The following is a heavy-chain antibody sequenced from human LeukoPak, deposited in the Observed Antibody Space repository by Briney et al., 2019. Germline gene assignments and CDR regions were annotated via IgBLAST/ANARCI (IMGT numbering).Heavy chain of an antibody. J-gene: IGHJ5*02. Sequence: GGSLRLSCAASGFTFSSYWMSWVRQAPGKGLEWVANIKQDGSEKYYVDSVKGRFTISRDNAKNSLYLQMNSLRAEDTAVYHCAKLNPDYYDGGVMDNWFDPWGQGTLVTVSS. V-gene: IGHV3-7*01. CDR3: AKLNPDYYDGGVMDNWFDP. CDR2: IKQDGSEK. D-gene: IGHD3-22*01. CDR1: GFTFSSYW.